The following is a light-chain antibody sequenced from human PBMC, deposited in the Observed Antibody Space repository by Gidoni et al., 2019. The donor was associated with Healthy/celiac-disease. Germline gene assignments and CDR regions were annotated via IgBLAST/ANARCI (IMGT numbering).Light chain of an antibody. Sequence: QSALTQPPSASGSPGQSVTISCTGTSSDVGGYNYVSWYHQHPGKAPKLMIYEVSKRPSGVPDLFSGSKSGNTASLTVSGLQAEDEADYYCSSYAGSNNWVFGGGTKLTVL. CDR1: SSDVGGYNY. CDR3: SSYAGSNNWV. CDR2: EVS. V-gene: IGLV2-8*01. J-gene: IGLJ3*02.